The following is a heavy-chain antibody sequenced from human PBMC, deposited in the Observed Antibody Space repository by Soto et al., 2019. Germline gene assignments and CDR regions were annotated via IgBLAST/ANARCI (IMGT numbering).Heavy chain of an antibody. J-gene: IGHJ4*02. CDR2: MNPNTGNP. V-gene: IGHV1-8*01. CDR3: ARRAETNGWNGFGADKYYFDF. Sequence: AASVKVSCKASGYTFTSYDIYWVRQATGQGLEWMGWMNPNTGNPGYAQKFQGRVTVTSDTSINTVHMELSSLRSEDTAVYYCARRAETNGWNGFGADKYYFDFWGQGTLVTVSS. D-gene: IGHD1-1*01. CDR1: GYTFTSYD.